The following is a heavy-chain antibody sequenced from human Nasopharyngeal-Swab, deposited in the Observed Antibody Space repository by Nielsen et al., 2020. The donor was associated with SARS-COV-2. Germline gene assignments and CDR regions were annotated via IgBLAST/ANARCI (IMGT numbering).Heavy chain of an antibody. D-gene: IGHD2-2*01. CDR1: GGSISSSSYY. Sequence: SETLSLTCIVSGGSISSSSYYWGWIRQPPGKGLEWIGSIYYSGSTYYNPSLESRVTISVDTSKNQFSLKLSSVTAADTAVYYCARRGDAYYYYYYGLDVWGHGTTVTVSS. V-gene: IGHV4-39*01. CDR2: IYYSGST. J-gene: IGHJ6*02. CDR3: ARRGDAYYYYYYGLDV.